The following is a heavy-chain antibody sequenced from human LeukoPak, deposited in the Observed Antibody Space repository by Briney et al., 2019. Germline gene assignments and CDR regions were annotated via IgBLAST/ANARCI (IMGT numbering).Heavy chain of an antibody. CDR3: ARGGHLSRYYYYYYMDV. D-gene: IGHD6-25*01. J-gene: IGHJ6*03. Sequence: SETPSLTCAVYGGSFSGYYWGWIRQPPGKGLEWIGEINHSGSTNYNPSLKSRVTISVDTSKTQFSLKLSSVTAADTAVYYCARGGHLSRYYYYYYMDVWGKGTTVTVSS. CDR1: GGSFSGYY. V-gene: IGHV4-34*01. CDR2: INHSGST.